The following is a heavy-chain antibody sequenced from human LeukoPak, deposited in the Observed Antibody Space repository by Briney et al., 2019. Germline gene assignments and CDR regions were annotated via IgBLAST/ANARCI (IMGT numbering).Heavy chain of an antibody. CDR2: ISYDGSNK. Sequence: GGSLRLSCAASGFTFSSYAMHWVRQAPGKGQEWGAVISYDGSNKYYADSVKGRFTISRDNSKNTLYLQMNSLRAEDTAVYYCARVKGGYCSGGSCDAFDIWGQGTMVTVSS. V-gene: IGHV3-30*04. D-gene: IGHD2-15*01. CDR3: ARVKGGYCSGGSCDAFDI. J-gene: IGHJ3*02. CDR1: GFTFSSYA.